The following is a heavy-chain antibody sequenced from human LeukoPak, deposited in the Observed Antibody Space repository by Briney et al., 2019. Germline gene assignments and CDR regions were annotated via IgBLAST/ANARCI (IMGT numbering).Heavy chain of an antibody. V-gene: IGHV3-23*01. D-gene: IGHD2-2*01. J-gene: IGHJ5*02. Sequence: PGGSLRLSCAASGFTFSSYAMSWVRQAPGRGLEWVSAISGSGGSTYYADSVKGRFTISRDNSKNTLYLQMNSLRAEDTAVYYCAKFPLDIVVVPAAVVVGWFDPWGQGTLVTVSS. CDR2: ISGSGGST. CDR3: AKFPLDIVVVPAAVVVGWFDP. CDR1: GFTFSSYA.